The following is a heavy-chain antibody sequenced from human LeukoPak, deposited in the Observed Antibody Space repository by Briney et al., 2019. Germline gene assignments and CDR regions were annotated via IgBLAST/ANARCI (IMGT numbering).Heavy chain of an antibody. J-gene: IGHJ6*02. V-gene: IGHV1-18*01. CDR3: AREIAPPGYYGMDV. CDR2: ISPYNHNT. CDR1: GYTFSSTSHG. D-gene: IGHD6-13*01. Sequence: GASVKVSCQASGYTFSSTSHGISWVRQAPGQGLEWMGWISPYNHNTAYAQNLQGRVTMTTDSSTSTAYMELRSLRSDDTAVYYCAREIAPPGYYGMDVWGQGTTVTVSS.